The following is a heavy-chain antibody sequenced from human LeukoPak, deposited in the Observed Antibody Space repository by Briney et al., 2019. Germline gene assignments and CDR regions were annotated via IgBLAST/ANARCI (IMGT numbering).Heavy chain of an antibody. CDR3: ATRTGSRDGYNFDY. CDR2: ISDSGGST. Sequence: PGGSLRLSCAASGFTFSSYAMSWVRQAPGKGLEWVSTISDSGGSTYYADSVKGRFTISRDNSKNTLYLQMNSLRAEDTAVYYCATRTGSRDGYNFDYWGQGTLVSVSS. CDR1: GFTFSSYA. V-gene: IGHV3-23*01. J-gene: IGHJ4*02. D-gene: IGHD5-24*01.